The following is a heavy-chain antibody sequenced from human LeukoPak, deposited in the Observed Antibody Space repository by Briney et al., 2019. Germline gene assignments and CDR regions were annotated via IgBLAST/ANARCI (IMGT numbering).Heavy chain of an antibody. J-gene: IGHJ1*01. CDR2: ISYDGSNK. V-gene: IGHV3-30*18. Sequence: GGSLRLSCAASGLTFSSHAMSWVRQAPGKGLEWVALISYDGSNKYYADSVKGRFTISRDNSKNTLYLQMNSLRAEDTAVYYCAKEPKPRPTVGYFQHWGQGTLVTVSS. D-gene: IGHD1-14*01. CDR3: AKEPKPRPTVGYFQH. CDR1: GLTFSSHA.